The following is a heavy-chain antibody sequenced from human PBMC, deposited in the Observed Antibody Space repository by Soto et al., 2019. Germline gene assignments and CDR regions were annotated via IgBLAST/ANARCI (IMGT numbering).Heavy chain of an antibody. CDR1: GYSFTSYW. D-gene: IGHD5-18*01. V-gene: IGHV5-10-1*01. CDR2: IDPSDSYT. CDR3: ARERARYSYGLYYYGMDV. Sequence: PGESLKISCKGSGYSFTSYWISWVRQMPGKGLEWMGRIDPSDSYTNYSPSFQGHVTISTDRSISTAYLQLSSLKASDTAMYYCARERARYSYGLYYYGMDVWGQGTTVTVSS. J-gene: IGHJ6*02.